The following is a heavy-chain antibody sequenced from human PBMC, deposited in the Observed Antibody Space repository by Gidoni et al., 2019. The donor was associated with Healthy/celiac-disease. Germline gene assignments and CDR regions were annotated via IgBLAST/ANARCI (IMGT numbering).Heavy chain of an antibody. D-gene: IGHD3-10*01. CDR3: ARDRGYYYGMDV. V-gene: IGHV1-2*04. J-gene: IGHJ6*02. CDR2: INPNSGGT. Sequence: QVQLVQSGAEVKKPGASVKVFCTASGSTFTGYYMHWVRQAPGQGLEWMGWINPNSGGTNYAQKFQGWVTMTRDTSISTAYMELSRLRSDDTAVYYCARDRGYYYGMDVWGQGTTVTVSS. CDR1: GSTFTGYY.